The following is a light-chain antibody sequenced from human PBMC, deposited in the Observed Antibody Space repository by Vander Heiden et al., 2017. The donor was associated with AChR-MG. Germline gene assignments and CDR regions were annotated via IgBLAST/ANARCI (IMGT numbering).Light chain of an antibody. V-gene: IGLV1-47*02. J-gene: IGLJ3*02. Sequence: QSVLTQPPPASGTPGQRVTISCSGSSSNNESDNVYWYQQVPGTAPKLLISSDNQRPSGVPDRFSGSKSGTSASLAISGLRSEDEADYYCAAWDDSLSGRVFGGGTKLTVL. CDR2: SDN. CDR1: SSNNESDN. CDR3: AAWDDSLSGRV.